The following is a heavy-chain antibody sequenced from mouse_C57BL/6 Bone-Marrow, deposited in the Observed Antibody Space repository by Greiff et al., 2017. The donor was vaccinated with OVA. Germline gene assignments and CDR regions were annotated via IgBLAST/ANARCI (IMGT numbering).Heavy chain of an antibody. V-gene: IGHV2-5*01. D-gene: IGHD1-1*01. CDR2: IWGGGST. Sequence: QVQLKESGPGLVQPSQSLSITCTVSGFSLTSYGVPWVRQSPGKGLEWLGVIWGGGSTDYNAAFMSRLSITKDNSKSQVFFKMNSLQADDTAIYYCATYYYGSTFYAMDYWVQGTSVTVSS. J-gene: IGHJ4*01. CDR3: ATYYYGSTFYAMDY. CDR1: GFSLTSYG.